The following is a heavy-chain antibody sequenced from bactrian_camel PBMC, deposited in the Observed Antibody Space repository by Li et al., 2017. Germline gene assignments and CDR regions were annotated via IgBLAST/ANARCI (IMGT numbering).Heavy chain of an antibody. CDR2: IGSDKAT. V-gene: IGHV3S55*01. CDR1: GYTDDGHC. D-gene: IGHD2*01. Sequence: VQLVESGGGSVQAGGSLTLTCVASGYTDDGHCMGWFRQVPGKQREKVALIGSDKATHYSESVKGRFTISQDDRKRTLYLQMDHLQPEDTAMCYCAARGPYCYTKLSVRDFTCWGQGTQVTVS. CDR3: AARGPYCYTKLSVRDFTC. J-gene: IGHJ6*01.